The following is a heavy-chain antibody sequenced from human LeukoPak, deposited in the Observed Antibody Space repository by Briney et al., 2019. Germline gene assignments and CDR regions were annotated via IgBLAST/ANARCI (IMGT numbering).Heavy chain of an antibody. D-gene: IGHD2-15*01. CDR1: GFTFSYYS. Sequence: PGGSLRLSCAASGFTFSYYSLNWVRQAPGKGLEWISYITSSNDTIYYADSVKGRFSISRDNAKNSLYLQMNSLRAEHTAVYYCARGVKSRFCSGDTCYGVDSYYYMDVWGKGTTVTVSS. J-gene: IGHJ6*03. CDR2: ITSSNDTI. CDR3: ARGVKSRFCSGDTCYGVDSYYYMDV. V-gene: IGHV3-48*04.